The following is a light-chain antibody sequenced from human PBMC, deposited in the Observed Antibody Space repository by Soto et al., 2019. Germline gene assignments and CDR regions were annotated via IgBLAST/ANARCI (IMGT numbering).Light chain of an antibody. V-gene: IGKV3-15*01. J-gene: IGKJ1*01. CDR2: GAS. CDR1: QSVSSR. CDR3: QQYNNWPPRT. Sequence: EIVMTQSPGTLSLSPGERATLSCRASQSVSSRLAWYQQKPGQAPRLLISGASSRATGIPARFSGSGSGTEFTLTISSLQSEDFAVYYCQQYNNWPPRTFGQGTKVDIK.